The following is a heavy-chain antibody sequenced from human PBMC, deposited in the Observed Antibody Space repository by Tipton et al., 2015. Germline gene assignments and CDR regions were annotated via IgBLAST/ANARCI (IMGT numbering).Heavy chain of an antibody. V-gene: IGHV4-59*01. J-gene: IGHJ4*02. D-gene: IGHD3-9*01. CDR2: IYYSGST. CDR1: GGSLSTYY. CDR3: ACQDYDSLTRDYQTVDY. Sequence: TLSLTCTFSGGSLSTYYWTWIRRPPGKGLEWIGLIYYSGSTNYSPSLRSRVTISVDTSNNQFSLKLRSVTAEDTAVYYCACQDYDSLTRDYQTVDYWGQGTLVTVSS.